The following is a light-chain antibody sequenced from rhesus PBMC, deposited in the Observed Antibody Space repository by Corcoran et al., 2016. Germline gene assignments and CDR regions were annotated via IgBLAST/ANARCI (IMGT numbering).Light chain of an antibody. CDR1: QRLYTY. V-gene: IGKV3S9*01. CDR2: GAS. CDR3: MQALKFPYS. Sequence: EIVMTQSPATLSLSPGDRATLSCRASQRLYTYVAWYQQKPETAPRLLIYGASSRATGIPDRLRGSGSDTDFTLKISRVEAEDVGVYYCMQALKFPYSFGQGTKVEIK. J-gene: IGKJ2*01.